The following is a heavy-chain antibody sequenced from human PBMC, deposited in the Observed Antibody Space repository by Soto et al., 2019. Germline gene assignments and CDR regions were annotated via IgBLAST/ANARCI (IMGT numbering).Heavy chain of an antibody. Sequence: SETLSLTCAVSGYSIGSGYYWAWIRQSPGKGLEWIGSIYHAGSVYYNPSLNGRVALSMDTSKNHFSLKLTSVTAADTAVYYCARTFDYYGMDVWGQGTTGTVSS. J-gene: IGHJ6*02. CDR3: ARTFDYYGMDV. CDR1: GYSIGSGYY. V-gene: IGHV4-38-2*01. CDR2: IYHAGSV.